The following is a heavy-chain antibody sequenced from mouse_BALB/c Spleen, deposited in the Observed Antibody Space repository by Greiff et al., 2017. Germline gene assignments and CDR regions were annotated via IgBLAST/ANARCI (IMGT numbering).Heavy chain of an antibody. CDR2: IYPSDSYT. Sequence: QVQLQQSGAELVRPGASVKLSCKASGYTFTSYWINWVKQRPGQGLEWIGNIYPSDSYTNYNQKFKDKATLTVDKSSSTAYMQLSSPTSEDSAVYYCNAYYGNYYAMDYWGQGTSVTVSS. D-gene: IGHD2-10*01. CDR3: NAYYGNYYAMDY. J-gene: IGHJ4*01. CDR1: GYTFTSYW. V-gene: IGHV1-69*02.